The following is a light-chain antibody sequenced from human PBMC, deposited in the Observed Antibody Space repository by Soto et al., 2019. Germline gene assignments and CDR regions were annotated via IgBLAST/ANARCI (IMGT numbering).Light chain of an antibody. Sequence: QSVLTQPPSVSGAPGQRVTISCTGSSSNIGAGYDVHWYQQLPGTAPKLLIYGNSNRPSGVPDRFSGSKSGTSASLAITRLQAEDEADYYCQSYDSSLSAVVFGGGTKLTVL. CDR1: SSNIGAGYD. J-gene: IGLJ2*01. CDR3: QSYDSSLSAVV. V-gene: IGLV1-40*01. CDR2: GNS.